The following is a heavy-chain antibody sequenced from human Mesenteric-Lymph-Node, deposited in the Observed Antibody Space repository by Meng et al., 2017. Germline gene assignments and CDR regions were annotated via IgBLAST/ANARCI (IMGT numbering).Heavy chain of an antibody. CDR3: ARDLGGYSGYDFTYGLDV. CDR2: TYYRSKWYN. Sequence: SQTPSLTRSISGDSVSRNSPAWNWIRQTPSRGLERLGRTYYRSKWYNDYAVSVESRITINPDTSKNKLSLQLKSVTPEDTAVYYCARDLGGYSGYDFTYGLDVWGQGTTVTVSS. CDR1: GDSVSRNSPA. D-gene: IGHD5-12*01. J-gene: IGHJ6*02. V-gene: IGHV6-1*01.